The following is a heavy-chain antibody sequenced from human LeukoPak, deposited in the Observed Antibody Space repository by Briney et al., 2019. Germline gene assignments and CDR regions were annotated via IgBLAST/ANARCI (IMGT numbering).Heavy chain of an antibody. Sequence: EASVKFSCKASGYTFTGYYMHWVRQAPGQGLEWMGRINPNSGGTNYAQKFQGRVTMTRDTSISTAYMELCRLRSDDTAVYYCASQGRGGNLFDYWGQGTLVTVSS. D-gene: IGHD4-23*01. J-gene: IGHJ4*02. CDR2: INPNSGGT. CDR1: GYTFTGYY. V-gene: IGHV1-2*06. CDR3: ASQGRGGNLFDY.